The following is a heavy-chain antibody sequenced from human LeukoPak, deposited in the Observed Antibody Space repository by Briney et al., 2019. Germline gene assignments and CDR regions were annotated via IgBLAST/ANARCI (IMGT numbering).Heavy chain of an antibody. J-gene: IGHJ4*02. D-gene: IGHD1-1*01. CDR1: AYSISSSYY. CDR3: ARDLSGGTFEY. Sequence: SETLCLTCAVSAYSISSSYYWGWIRQAPGKGLEWIGNIHHTGTTYYNPSLKSRVTISLDASKNQFSLRLPSVTAADTAVYYCARDLSGGTFEYRGQGTLVTVSS. CDR2: IHHTGTT. V-gene: IGHV4-38-2*02.